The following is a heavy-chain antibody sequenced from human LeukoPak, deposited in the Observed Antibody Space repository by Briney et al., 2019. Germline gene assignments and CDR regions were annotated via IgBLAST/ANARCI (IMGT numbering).Heavy chain of an antibody. Sequence: KTGGSLRLSCAASGFTFSSYSMNWVRQAPGKGLEWVSSISSSSSYIYYADSVKGRFTISRDNAKNSLYLQMNSLRAEDTAVYYCAREGSEWQSQDYWGQGTLVTVSS. CDR1: GFTFSSYS. J-gene: IGHJ4*02. D-gene: IGHD3-3*01. CDR2: ISSSSSYI. V-gene: IGHV3-21*01. CDR3: AREGSEWQSQDY.